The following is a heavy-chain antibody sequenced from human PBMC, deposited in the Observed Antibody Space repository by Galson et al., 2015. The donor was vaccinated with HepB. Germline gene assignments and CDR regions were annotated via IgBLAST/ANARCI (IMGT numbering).Heavy chain of an antibody. V-gene: IGHV3-30*02. CDR2: IRYDGSNK. CDR1: GFTFSSYG. Sequence: SLRLSCAASGFTFSSYGMHWVRQAPGKGLEWVAFIRYDGSNKYYADSVKGRFTISRDNSKNTLYLQMNSLRAEDTAVYYCAKDLLSWGALYYYGSGSYSGQDYWGQGTLVTVSP. D-gene: IGHD3-10*01. CDR3: AKDLLSWGALYYYGSGSYSGQDY. J-gene: IGHJ4*02.